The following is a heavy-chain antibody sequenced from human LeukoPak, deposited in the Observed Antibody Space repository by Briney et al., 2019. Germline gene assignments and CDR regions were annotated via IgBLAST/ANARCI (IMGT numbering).Heavy chain of an antibody. CDR2: FFHSGST. V-gene: IGHV4-38-2*02. CDR1: GYSISSGYY. Sequence: SETLSLTCTVSGYSISSGYYWGWIRQPPGKGLEWIGNFFHSGSTYYNPSLKSRVTISADTSKNQFSLKLSSVTAADTAVYYCARGDQYCSSTTCHRWYFDLWGRGTLVTVSS. J-gene: IGHJ2*01. D-gene: IGHD2-2*01. CDR3: ARGDQYCSSTTCHRWYFDL.